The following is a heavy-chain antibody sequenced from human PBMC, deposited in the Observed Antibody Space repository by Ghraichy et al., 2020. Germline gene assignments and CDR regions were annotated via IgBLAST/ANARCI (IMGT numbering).Heavy chain of an antibody. CDR1: GGSISSYY. CDR2: IYYSGST. J-gene: IGHJ4*02. Sequence: SETLSLTCTVSGGSISSYYWSWIRQPPGKGLEWIGYIYYSGSTNYNPPLKSRVTISVDTSKNQFSLKLSSVTTADTAVYYCAREDYSGSYSVYWGQGTLVTVSS. D-gene: IGHD1-26*01. CDR3: AREDYSGSYSVY. V-gene: IGHV4-59*01.